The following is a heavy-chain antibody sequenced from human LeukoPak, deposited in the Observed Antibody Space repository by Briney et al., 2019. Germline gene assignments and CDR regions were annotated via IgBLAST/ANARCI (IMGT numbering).Heavy chain of an antibody. CDR1: GFTFSSYE. V-gene: IGHV3-48*03. CDR3: AELGITMIGGV. J-gene: IGHJ6*04. D-gene: IGHD3-10*02. CDR2: ISSSGSTI. Sequence: QPRGSLRLSRAASGFTFSSYEMNWVRQAPGKGLEWVSYISSSGSTIYYADSVKGRFTISRDNAKNSLYLQMNSLRAEDTAVYYCAELGITMIGGVWGKGTTVTISS.